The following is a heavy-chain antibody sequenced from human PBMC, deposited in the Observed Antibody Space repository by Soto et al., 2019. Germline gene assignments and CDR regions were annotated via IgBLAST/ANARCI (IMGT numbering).Heavy chain of an antibody. V-gene: IGHV1-69*13. D-gene: IGHD3-22*01. J-gene: IGHJ4*02. CDR1: GGTFSSYS. CDR2: IIPIFGTA. CDR3: ARGSYDSSGYYYHYFDY. Sequence: SVKVSCKASGGTFSSYSISWVLQAPGQGLEWMGGIIPIFGTANYAQKFQGRVTITADESTSTAYMELSSLRSEDTAVYYCARGSYDSSGYYYHYFDYWGQGTLVTVSS.